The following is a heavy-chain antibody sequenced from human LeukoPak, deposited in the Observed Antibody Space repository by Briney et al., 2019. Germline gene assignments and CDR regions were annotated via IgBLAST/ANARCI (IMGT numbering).Heavy chain of an antibody. D-gene: IGHD2-2*02. CDR2: INHSGST. V-gene: IGHV4-34*01. CDR3: ARRLGYCSSTSCYTPSYFDY. Sequence: SETLSLTCAVYGGSFSGYYWSWIRQPPGNGLEWIGEINHSGSTNYNPSLKSRVTISVDTSKNQFSLKLSSVTAADTAVYYCARRLGYCSSTSCYTPSYFDYWGQGTLVTVSS. J-gene: IGHJ4*02. CDR1: GGSFSGYY.